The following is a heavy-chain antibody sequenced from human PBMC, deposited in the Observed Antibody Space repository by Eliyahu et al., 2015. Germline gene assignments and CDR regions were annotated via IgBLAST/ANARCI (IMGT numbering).Heavy chain of an antibody. D-gene: IGHD1-14*01. V-gene: IGHV6-1*01. Sequence: QVQLQQSGPGLVKPSQTLSLTCAIXGDXVSSNGXAWNWIRQSPSRGLEWLGRTYHRSKWYNDYAVSVKSRLIINPDTSKNQFSLQLNSVTPEDTAVYYCARDQTNTGRWDNWFDPWGQGTLVTVSS. J-gene: IGHJ5*02. CDR3: ARDQTNTGRWDNWFDP. CDR2: TYHRSKWYN. CDR1: GDXVSSNGXA.